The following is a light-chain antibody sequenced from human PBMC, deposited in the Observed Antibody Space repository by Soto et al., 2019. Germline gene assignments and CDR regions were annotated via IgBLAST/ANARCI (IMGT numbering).Light chain of an antibody. V-gene: IGKV3-20*01. J-gene: IGKJ2*01. CDR2: GAS. Sequence: EIVLTQSPGTLSLSPGERATLSCRASQSVSTSSLDWSQQKPRQAPRLLIYGASTRATGIPDRFSGSGSGADFTLTITRLEPEGCAVYYCQQYGSSPPDTFGQGTKLEI. CDR1: QSVSTSS. CDR3: QQYGSSPPDT.